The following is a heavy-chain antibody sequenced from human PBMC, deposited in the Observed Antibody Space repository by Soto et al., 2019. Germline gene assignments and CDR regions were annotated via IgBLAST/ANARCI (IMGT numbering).Heavy chain of an antibody. CDR2: VYYSGST. V-gene: IGHV4-59*08. J-gene: IGHJ6*03. Sequence: SETLSLTCSVSGASFSSYYWTWIRQPPGKGLEWIGYVYYSGSTDYNPSLKSRVTISVDTSKNQFSLKLNSVTAADTAVYYCAGRDCSSSSGYYLDYYYIDVWGKGTTVTVPS. CDR3: AGRDCSSSSGYYLDYYYIDV. D-gene: IGHD2-2*01. CDR1: GASFSSYY.